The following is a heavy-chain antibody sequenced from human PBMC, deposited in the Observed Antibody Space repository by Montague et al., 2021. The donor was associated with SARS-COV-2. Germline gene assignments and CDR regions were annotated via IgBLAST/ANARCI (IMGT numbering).Heavy chain of an antibody. CDR1: GGSFSSGDSY. J-gene: IGHJ4*02. V-gene: IGHV4-39*01. Sequence: SETLSLTCSVSGGSFSSGDSYWGWLRQAPGKGLEWMGDLHYAGSAYYNPSRRSRVTISADTSKNQFSLKMNSVTAADTAVYYCVATYNGNWYYFDYWGQGTLVTVSS. CDR3: VATYNGNWYYFDY. D-gene: IGHD6-13*01. CDR2: LHYAGSA.